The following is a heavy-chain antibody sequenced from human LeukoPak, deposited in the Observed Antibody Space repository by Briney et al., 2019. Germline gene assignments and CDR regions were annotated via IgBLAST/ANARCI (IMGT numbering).Heavy chain of an antibody. D-gene: IGHD6-19*01. CDR3: AKGSGWYVWDY. CDR2: ISGGGGST. CDR1: GFTFTSYS. J-gene: IGHJ4*02. V-gene: IGHV3-23*01. Sequence: PGGSLRLSCAASGFTFTSYSMNWVRQAPGKGLEWVSTISGGGGSTYYADSVKGRFTISRDNSKNTLYLQMNSLRAEDTAVYYCAKGSGWYVWDYWGQGTLVTVSS.